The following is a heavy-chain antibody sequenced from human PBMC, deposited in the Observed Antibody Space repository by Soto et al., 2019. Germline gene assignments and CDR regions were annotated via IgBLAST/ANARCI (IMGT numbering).Heavy chain of an antibody. CDR3: ARDGSLRYFGYYYYGMDV. CDR1: GYTFTSYA. V-gene: IGHV1-3*01. J-gene: IGHJ6*02. D-gene: IGHD3-9*01. CDR2: INAGNGNT. Sequence: QVQLVQSGAEVKKPGASVKVSCKASGYTFTSYAMHWARQAPGPRLEWMGWINAGNGNTKYSQKFQGRVTITRDTSASTAYMELSSLRSADTAVYYCARDGSLRYFGYYYYGMDVWGQGTTVTVSS.